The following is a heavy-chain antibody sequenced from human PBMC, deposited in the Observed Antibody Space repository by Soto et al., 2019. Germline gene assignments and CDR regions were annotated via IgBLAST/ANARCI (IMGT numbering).Heavy chain of an antibody. V-gene: IGHV3-30*18. Sequence: PGGSLRLSCAASGFTFSSYGMHWVRQAPGKGLEWVAVISYDGSNKYYADSVKGRFTISRDNSKNTLYLQMNSLRAEDTAVYYCAKDRESVYSSGWPCFDYWGQGTLVTVSS. D-gene: IGHD6-19*01. CDR2: ISYDGSNK. CDR3: AKDRESVYSSGWPCFDY. J-gene: IGHJ4*02. CDR1: GFTFSSYG.